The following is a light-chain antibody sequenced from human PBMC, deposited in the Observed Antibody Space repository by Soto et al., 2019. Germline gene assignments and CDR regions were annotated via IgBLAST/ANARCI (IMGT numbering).Light chain of an antibody. CDR2: GAS. V-gene: IGKV3-15*01. J-gene: IGKJ1*01. CDR1: QSVNSN. CDR3: HQYNNWPPWT. Sequence: EIVMTQSPATLSVSPGERATLSCRASQSVNSNLAWYQQKPGQAPRLLIYGASTRATGIPARFSGSGSGTEFTLTISSLQSEDFAVYYCHQYNNWPPWTFGHGTKVDIK.